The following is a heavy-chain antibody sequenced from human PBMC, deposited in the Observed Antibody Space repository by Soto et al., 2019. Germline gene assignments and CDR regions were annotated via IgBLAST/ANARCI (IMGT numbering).Heavy chain of an antibody. V-gene: IGHV5-51*01. CDR2: IYPGDSDT. CDR1: GYSFTSYW. D-gene: IGHD2-2*01. Sequence: PGESLKISCKGSGYSFTSYWIGWVRQMPGKGLEWMGIIYPGDSDTRYSPSFQGQVTISADKSISTAYLQWSSLKASDTAMYYCAREHCSSTSCYRYLFDPWGQGTLVTVSS. CDR3: AREHCSSTSCYRYLFDP. J-gene: IGHJ5*02.